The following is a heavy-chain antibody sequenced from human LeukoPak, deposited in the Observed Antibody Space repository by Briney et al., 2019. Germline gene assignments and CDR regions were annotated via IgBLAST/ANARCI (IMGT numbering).Heavy chain of an antibody. J-gene: IGHJ4*02. CDR1: GYTFTGYY. CDR3: ARSGGDVDTAMRLGDY. Sequence: GASVKVSCKASGYTFTGYYMHWVRQAPGQGLEWMGWINPNSGGTNYAQKFQGRVTMTRDTSISTAYMELSRLRSDDTAVYYCARSGGDVDTAMRLGDYWGQGTLVTVSS. D-gene: IGHD5-18*01. CDR2: INPNSGGT. V-gene: IGHV1-2*02.